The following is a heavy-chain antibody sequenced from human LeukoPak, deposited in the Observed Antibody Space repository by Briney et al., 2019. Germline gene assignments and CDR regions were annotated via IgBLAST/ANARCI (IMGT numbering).Heavy chain of an antibody. CDR2: IIPIFGTA. J-gene: IGHJ4*02. CDR3: ARTRSGSSWQDTIFDY. Sequence: SVKVSCKASGGTFSSYAISWVRQAPGQGLEWMGGIIPIFGTANYAQKFQGRVTITADKSTSTAYMELRSLRSDDTAVYYCARTRSGSSWQDTIFDYWGQGTLVTVSS. CDR1: GGTFSSYA. V-gene: IGHV1-69*06. D-gene: IGHD6-13*01.